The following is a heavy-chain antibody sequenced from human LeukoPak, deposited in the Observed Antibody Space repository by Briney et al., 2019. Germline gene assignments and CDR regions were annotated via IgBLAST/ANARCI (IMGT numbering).Heavy chain of an antibody. J-gene: IGHJ6*04. CDR3: ARDSPEPPLRYFDWLLYPPNYYYGMDV. CDR2: ISSSSSYI. Sequence: PGGSLRLSCRASGFTFINYPMTWVRQAPGKGLEWVSSISSSSSYIYYADSVKGRFTISRDNAKNSLYLQMNSLRAEDTAVYYCARDSPEPPLRYFDWLLYPPNYYYGMDVWGKGTTVTVSS. V-gene: IGHV3-21*01. CDR1: GFTFINYP. D-gene: IGHD3-9*01.